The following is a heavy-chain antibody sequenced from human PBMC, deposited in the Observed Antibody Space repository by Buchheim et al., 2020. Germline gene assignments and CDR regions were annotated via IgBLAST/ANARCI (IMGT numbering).Heavy chain of an antibody. J-gene: IGHJ5*02. CDR3: ATGAAPDDSGYYPVT. Sequence: QVQPQQWGAGLLKPSEILSLTCDVYSESFSGYYWTWIRQPPERGLEWIGEINRSGGTNYNPSLKSRVPISRDKSKNPFSLNLNSVTAADTAVYYCATGAAPDDSGYYPVTWGQGT. CDR1: SESFSGYY. D-gene: IGHD3-22*01. V-gene: IGHV4-34*01. CDR2: INRSGGT.